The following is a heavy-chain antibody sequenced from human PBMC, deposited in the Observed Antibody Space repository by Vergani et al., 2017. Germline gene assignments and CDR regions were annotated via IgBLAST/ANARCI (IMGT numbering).Heavy chain of an antibody. CDR1: GGTFSSYA. D-gene: IGHD6-6*01. V-gene: IGHV1-69*01. CDR3: ASEGAARPNYYYDGMDV. Sequence: QVQLVQSGAELKKPGSSVKVSCKASGGTFSSYAISWVRQAPGPGLEWMGGIIPIFGTANYAQKFQGRVTITADESTSTAYMELSSLRSEDTAVYYCASEGAARPNYYYDGMDVWGQGTTVTVSS. J-gene: IGHJ6*02. CDR2: IIPIFGTA.